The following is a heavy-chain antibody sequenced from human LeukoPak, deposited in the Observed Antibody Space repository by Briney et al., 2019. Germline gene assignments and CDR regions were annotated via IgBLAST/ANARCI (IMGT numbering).Heavy chain of an antibody. D-gene: IGHD3-22*01. Sequence: KPSETLSLTCTVSGYSISSGYYWGWIRQPPGKGLEWIGSIYHSGSTYYNPSLKSRVTISVDTSKKQFSLKLSSVTAADTAVYYCARDVPGRDYYDSSGPGWGQGTLVTVSS. V-gene: IGHV4-38-2*02. CDR1: GYSISSGYY. CDR3: ARDVPGRDYYDSSGPG. J-gene: IGHJ4*02. CDR2: IYHSGST.